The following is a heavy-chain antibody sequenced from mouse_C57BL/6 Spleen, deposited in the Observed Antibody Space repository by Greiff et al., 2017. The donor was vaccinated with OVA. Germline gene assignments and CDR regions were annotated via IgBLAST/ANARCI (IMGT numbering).Heavy chain of an antibody. CDR3: ARDGYYGSKLVDY. D-gene: IGHD1-1*01. V-gene: IGHV1-80*01. CDR1: GYAFSSYW. Sequence: QVQLQQSGAELVKPGASVKISCKASGYAFSSYWMNWVKQRPGKGLVWIGQIYPGDGDTNYNGKFKGKATLTADKSSSTAYMQLSSLTSEDSAVYFCARDGYYGSKLVDYWGQGTTLTVSS. J-gene: IGHJ2*01. CDR2: IYPGDGDT.